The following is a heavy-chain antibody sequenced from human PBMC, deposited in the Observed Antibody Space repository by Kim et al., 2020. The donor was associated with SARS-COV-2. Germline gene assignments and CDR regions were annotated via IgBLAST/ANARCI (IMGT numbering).Heavy chain of an antibody. CDR1: GGSISSYY. J-gene: IGHJ5*02. CDR2: IYYSGST. Sequence: SETLSLTCTVSGGSISSYYWSWIRQPPGKGLEWIGYIYYSGSTNYNPSLKSRVTISVDTSKNQFSLKLSSVTAADTAVYYCARLKYSSSWYVSNWFDPWG. V-gene: IGHV4-59*08. D-gene: IGHD6-13*01. CDR3: ARLKYSSSWYVSNWFDP.